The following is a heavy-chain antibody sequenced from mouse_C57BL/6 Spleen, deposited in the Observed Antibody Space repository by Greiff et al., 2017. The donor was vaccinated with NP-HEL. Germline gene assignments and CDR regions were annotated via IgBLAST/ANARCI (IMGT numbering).Heavy chain of an antibody. V-gene: IGHV8-12*01. J-gene: IGHJ2*01. Sequence: VKLVESGPGILQSSQTLSLTCSFSGFSLSTSGMGVSWIRQPSGKGLEWLAHIYWDDDKRYNPSLKSRLTISKDTSRNQVFLKITSVDTADTATYYCARRASPLDYFDYWGQGTTLTVSS. CDR3: ARRASPLDYFDY. CDR1: GFSLSTSGMG. CDR2: IYWDDDK.